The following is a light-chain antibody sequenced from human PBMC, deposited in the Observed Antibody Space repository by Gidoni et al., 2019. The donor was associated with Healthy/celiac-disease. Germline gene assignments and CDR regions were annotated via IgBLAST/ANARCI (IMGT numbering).Light chain of an antibody. J-gene: IGLJ3*02. CDR3: SSYTSSWV. V-gene: IGLV2-14*01. Sequence: QSALTQPASVSGSPGQSITLSCTGTSSDVGGYNYVPWYQQHPGKAPKLMIYDVSNRPSGVSNRFSGSKSGNTASLTISGLQAEDEADYYCSSYTSSWVFGGGTKLTVL. CDR2: DVS. CDR1: SSDVGGYNY.